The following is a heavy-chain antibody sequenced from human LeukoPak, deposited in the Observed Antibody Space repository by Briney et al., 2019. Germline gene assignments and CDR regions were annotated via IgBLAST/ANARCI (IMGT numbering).Heavy chain of an antibody. D-gene: IGHD3-10*01. CDR1: GGSISSSSYY. V-gene: IGHV4-39*01. CDR2: IYYIGNT. J-gene: IGHJ4*02. CDR3: ARRFYYGSGNHFDC. Sequence: SETLSLTCTVSGGSISSSSYYWGWVRQPPGKGLEWIGTIYYIGNTYYNPSLKSRVTISVDTSKNQFSLRLSSVTAADTAVYYCARRFYYGSGNHFDCWGQGTLVTVSS.